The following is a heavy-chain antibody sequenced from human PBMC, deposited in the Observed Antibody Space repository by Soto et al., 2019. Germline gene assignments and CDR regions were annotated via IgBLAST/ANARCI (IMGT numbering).Heavy chain of an antibody. CDR3: ARGLMITFGGVIVMEFDY. CDR2: INPNSGGT. V-gene: IGHV1-2*04. D-gene: IGHD3-16*02. CDR1: GYTFTGYY. Sequence: ASVKVSCKASGYTFTGYYMHWVRQAPGQGLEWMGWINPNSGGTNYAQKFQGWVTMTRDTSISTAYMELSRLRSDDTAVYYCARGLMITFGGVIVMEFDYWGQGTLVTVSS. J-gene: IGHJ4*02.